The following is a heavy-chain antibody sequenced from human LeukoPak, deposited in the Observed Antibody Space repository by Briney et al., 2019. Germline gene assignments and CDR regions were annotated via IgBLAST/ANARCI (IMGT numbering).Heavy chain of an antibody. D-gene: IGHD3-22*01. V-gene: IGHV4-39*01. CDR3: ARHVDYDSSGYYLPHDY. Sequence: SETLSLTCTVSGGSISSSSYYWGWIRQPPGKGLEWIGSIYYSGSTYYNPSLKSRVTISVDASKNQFSLKLSSVTAADTAVYYCARHVDYDSSGYYLPHDYWGQGTLVTVSS. CDR1: GGSISSSSYY. J-gene: IGHJ4*02. CDR2: IYYSGST.